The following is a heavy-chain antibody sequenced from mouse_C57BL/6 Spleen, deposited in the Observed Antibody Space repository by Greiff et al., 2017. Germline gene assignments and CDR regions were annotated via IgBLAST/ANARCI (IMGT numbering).Heavy chain of an antibody. J-gene: IGHJ4*01. CDR2: IYPGDGDT. D-gene: IGHD2-1*01. CDR1: GYAFSSYW. CDR3: ARGGFYYGNPHAMDY. Sequence: VQLQQSGAELVKPGASVKISCKASGYAFSSYWMNWVKQRPGKGLEWIGQIYPGDGDTNYNGKFKGKATLTADKSSSTAYMQLSSLTSEDSAVYFCARGGFYYGNPHAMDYWGQGTSVTVSS. V-gene: IGHV1-80*01.